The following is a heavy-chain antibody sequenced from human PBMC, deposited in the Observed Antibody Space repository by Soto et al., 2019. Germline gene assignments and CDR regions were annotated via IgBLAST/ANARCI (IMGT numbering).Heavy chain of an antibody. Sequence: SVKVSCKASGGTFSSYAISWVRQAPGQGLEWMGGIIPIFGTANYAQKFQGRVTITADESTSTAYMELSSLRSEDTAVYYCAAGYCSSTSCYIASPRYYYYYGMDVWGQGTTVTVSS. CDR2: IIPIFGTA. CDR3: AAGYCSSTSCYIASPRYYYYYGMDV. V-gene: IGHV1-69*13. D-gene: IGHD2-2*02. CDR1: GGTFSSYA. J-gene: IGHJ6*02.